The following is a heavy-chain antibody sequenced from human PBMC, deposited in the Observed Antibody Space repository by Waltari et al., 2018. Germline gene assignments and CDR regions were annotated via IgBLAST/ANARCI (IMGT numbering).Heavy chain of an antibody. J-gene: IGHJ3*02. D-gene: IGHD6-6*01. CDR3: AREGSSSSDAFDI. Sequence: QVQLQESGPGLVKPSETLSLTCTVSGGSISSYYWSWIRQPAGKGLEWIGRIYTSGSTNYHPSRKSRVTMSVDTSKNQFSLKLSSVTAADTAVYYCAREGSSSSDAFDIWGQGTMVTVSS. V-gene: IGHV4-4*07. CDR1: GGSISSYY. CDR2: IYTSGST.